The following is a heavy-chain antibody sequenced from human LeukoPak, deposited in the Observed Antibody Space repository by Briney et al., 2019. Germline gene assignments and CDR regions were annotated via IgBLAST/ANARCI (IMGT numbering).Heavy chain of an antibody. CDR1: GGSFSGYY. J-gene: IGHJ6*03. CDR3: ARGGSYSRGYYYYYMDV. V-gene: IGHV4-34*01. D-gene: IGHD6-13*01. CDR2: INHSGST. Sequence: SETLSLTCAVYGGSFSGYYWSWIRQPPGKGLEWIGEINHSGSTNYNPSLQSRVTISVDTSKNQFSLTLSSVTAADTAVYYCARGGSYSRGYYYYYMDVWAKGTTVTVSS.